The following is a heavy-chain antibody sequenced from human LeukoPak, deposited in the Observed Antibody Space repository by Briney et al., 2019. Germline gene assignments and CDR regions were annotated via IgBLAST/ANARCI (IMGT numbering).Heavy chain of an antibody. D-gene: IGHD5-24*01. CDR3: ARGRGYNSFDY. CDR1: GGSFSGYY. V-gene: IGHV4-34*01. Sequence: SETLSLTCAVYGGSFSGYYWSWIRQPPGKGLEWIGEINHSGSTNYNPSLKSQATTSVDTSKNQFSLKLSSVTAADTAVYYCARGRGYNSFDYWGQGTLVTVSS. CDR2: INHSGST. J-gene: IGHJ4*02.